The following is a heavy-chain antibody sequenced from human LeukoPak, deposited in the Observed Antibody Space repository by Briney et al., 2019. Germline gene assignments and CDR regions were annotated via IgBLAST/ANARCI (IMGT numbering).Heavy chain of an antibody. CDR3: AREGEMATSAFDY. Sequence: KTSETLSLTCTVSGVSISSYYWSWLRQPPGKGRAGVGYIYYSGSTNYNPSLKSRVTISVDTSKNQFSLKLSSVTAADTAVYYCAREGEMATSAFDYWGQGTLVTVSS. J-gene: IGHJ4*02. V-gene: IGHV4-59*01. CDR1: GVSISSYY. D-gene: IGHD5-24*01. CDR2: IYYSGST.